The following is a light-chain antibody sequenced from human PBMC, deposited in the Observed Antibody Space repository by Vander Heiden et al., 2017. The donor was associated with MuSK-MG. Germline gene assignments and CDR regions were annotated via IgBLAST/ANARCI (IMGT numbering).Light chain of an antibody. CDR2: KAS. V-gene: IGKV1-5*03. Sequence: DIQMTQSPSTLSASVGARVTITCRASQSISSWLAWYQQKPGKAPNLLISKASNLESGVTSRFSGGGSGSGTEFTLTISGLQPDDFATYYCQQYKDNPWTFGQGTKVEIK. CDR3: QQYKDNPWT. J-gene: IGKJ1*01. CDR1: QSISSW.